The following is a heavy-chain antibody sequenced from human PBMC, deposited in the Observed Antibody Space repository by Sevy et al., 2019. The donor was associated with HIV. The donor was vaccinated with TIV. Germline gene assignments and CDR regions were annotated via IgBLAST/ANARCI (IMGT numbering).Heavy chain of an antibody. Sequence: AGSLRLSCAASGFTFSSYAMSWVRQAPGKALEWVSAISGSGGSTYYEDSVKGRFTISRDNSKNTLYLQMNRLRAEDTAVYYCAKARPAVGASSYFDYWGQGTLVTVSS. V-gene: IGHV3-23*01. J-gene: IGHJ4*02. CDR1: GFTFSSYA. CDR3: AKARPAVGASSYFDY. D-gene: IGHD1-26*01. CDR2: ISGSGGST.